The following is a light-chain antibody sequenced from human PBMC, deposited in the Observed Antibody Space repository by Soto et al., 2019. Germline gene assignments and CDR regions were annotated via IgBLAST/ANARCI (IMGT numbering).Light chain of an antibody. CDR3: SSYSSTTTREV. CDR2: EVS. V-gene: IGLV2-14*01. J-gene: IGLJ1*01. Sequence: QSALTQPASVSGSPGQSITISCTGASSDVGGYNFVSWYQHHPGSPPKLIIYEVSHRPSGVSNRFSGSKSANKASLTISGLQVEDEADYFCSSYSSTTTREVFGTGTRSPS. CDR1: SSDVGGYNF.